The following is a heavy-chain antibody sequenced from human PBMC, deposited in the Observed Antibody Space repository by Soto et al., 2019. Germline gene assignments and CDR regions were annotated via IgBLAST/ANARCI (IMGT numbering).Heavy chain of an antibody. Sequence: QVQLQESGPGLVKPSETLSLTCTVSGGSISSYYWSWIRQPPGKGLEWIGYIYYSGSTNYNPSLKSRVHISVDTSKNQFSLKLSSVTAADTAVYYCARVRYSYGYDFDYWGQGTLVTVSS. CDR3: ARVRYSYGYDFDY. D-gene: IGHD5-18*01. CDR2: IYYSGST. CDR1: GGSISSYY. V-gene: IGHV4-59*01. J-gene: IGHJ4*02.